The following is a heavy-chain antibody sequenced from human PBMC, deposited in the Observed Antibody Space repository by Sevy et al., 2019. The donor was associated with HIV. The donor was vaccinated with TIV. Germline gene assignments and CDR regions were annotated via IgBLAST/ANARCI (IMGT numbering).Heavy chain of an antibody. V-gene: IGHV1-2*02. CDR3: ARAPIVVVPAAIVDP. Sequence: ASVKVSCKASGYTFTGYYMHWVRQAPGQGLEWMGWINPNSGGTNYAQKFQGRVTMTRDTSISTAYMELGRLRSDDTAVYYCARAPIVVVPAAIVDPWGQGTLVTVSS. CDR1: GYTFTGYY. D-gene: IGHD2-2*01. CDR2: INPNSGGT. J-gene: IGHJ5*02.